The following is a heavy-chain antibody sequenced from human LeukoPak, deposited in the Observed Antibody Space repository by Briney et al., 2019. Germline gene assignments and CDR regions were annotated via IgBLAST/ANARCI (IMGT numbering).Heavy chain of an antibody. J-gene: IGHJ4*02. CDR3: ARVDGWRRIDY. CDR2: IYSGGST. D-gene: IGHD5-24*01. V-gene: IGHV3-53*01. Sequence: PGGSLRLSCAASGFTFSNYAMTWVRQAPGKGLEWVSVIYSGGSTYYADSVKGRFTISRDNSKNTLYLQMNSLRAEDTAVYYCARVDGWRRIDYWGQGTLVTVSS. CDR1: GFTFSNYA.